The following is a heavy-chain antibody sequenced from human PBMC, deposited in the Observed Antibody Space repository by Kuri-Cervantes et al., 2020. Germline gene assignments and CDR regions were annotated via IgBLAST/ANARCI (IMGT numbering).Heavy chain of an antibody. Sequence: GSLRLSCTVFGGSISSSSYYWGWIRQPPGKGLEWIGSIYYSGSTYYNPSLKSRVTISVDTSKNQFSLKLSSVTAADTAVYYCARLVYSSSSFFDPWGQGTLVTVSS. J-gene: IGHJ5*02. CDR3: ARLVYSSSSFFDP. D-gene: IGHD6-6*01. CDR1: GGSISSSSYY. V-gene: IGHV4-39*07. CDR2: IYYSGST.